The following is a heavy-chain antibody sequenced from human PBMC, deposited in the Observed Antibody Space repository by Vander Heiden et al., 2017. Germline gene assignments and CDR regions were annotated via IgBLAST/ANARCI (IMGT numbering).Heavy chain of an antibody. V-gene: IGHV3-23*01. Sequence: EVQLLESGGGLVQPGGSLRLSCAASGFTFSSYAMSWVRQAPGKGLEWVSAISGSGGSTYYADSVKGRFTISRDNSKNTLYLQMNSLRAEDTAVYYCAKDHGHYDYVWGSPYFDYWGQGTLVTVSS. D-gene: IGHD3-16*01. CDR2: ISGSGGST. J-gene: IGHJ4*02. CDR3: AKDHGHYDYVWGSPYFDY. CDR1: GFTFSSYA.